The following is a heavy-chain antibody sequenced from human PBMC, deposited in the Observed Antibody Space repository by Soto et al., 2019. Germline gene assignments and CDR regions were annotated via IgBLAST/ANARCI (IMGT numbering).Heavy chain of an antibody. CDR2: INPNSGGT. J-gene: IGHJ4*02. CDR1: GYTFTGYY. V-gene: IGHV1-2*02. CDR3: ARAEVAARPPYFDY. D-gene: IGHD6-6*01. Sequence: ASVKVSCKASGYTFTGYYIHWVRQARGQGLEWMGWINPNSGGTNYAQKFQGRVTMTRDTSISTAYMELSRLRSDDTAVYYCARAEVAARPPYFDYWGQGTLVTVSS.